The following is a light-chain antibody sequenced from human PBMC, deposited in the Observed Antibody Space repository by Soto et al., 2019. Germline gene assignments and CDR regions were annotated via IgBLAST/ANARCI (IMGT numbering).Light chain of an antibody. CDR2: EVS. J-gene: IGLJ3*02. V-gene: IGLV2-14*01. CDR3: QVWDTVTDHWV. CDR1: SSDVGGYKY. Sequence: QSALTQPASVSGSPGQSITISCTGTSSDVGGYKYVSWYQQHPGKAPKLMIYEVSNRPSGVSNRFSGAKTGNTASLTISGLQAEDEADYYCQVWDTVTDHWVFGGGTKLTVL.